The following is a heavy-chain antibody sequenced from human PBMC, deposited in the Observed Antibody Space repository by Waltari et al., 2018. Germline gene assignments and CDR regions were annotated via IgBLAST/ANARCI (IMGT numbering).Heavy chain of an antibody. J-gene: IGHJ4*02. Sequence: EVQLLESGGGLVQPGGPLRLSCAASGFTFSSSAMSWVRQAPGKGLEWVSVIYSGGSTYYADSVKGRFTISRDNSKNTLYLQMNSLRAEDTAVYYCAKFSSLPVVGAPLGDFDYWGQGTLVTVSS. V-gene: IGHV3-23*03. CDR1: GFTFSSSA. D-gene: IGHD1-26*01. CDR3: AKFSSLPVVGAPLGDFDY. CDR2: IYSGGST.